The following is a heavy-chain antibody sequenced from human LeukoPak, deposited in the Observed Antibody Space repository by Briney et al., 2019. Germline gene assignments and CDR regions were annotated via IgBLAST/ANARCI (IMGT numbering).Heavy chain of an antibody. D-gene: IGHD4-17*01. CDR1: GYTFTSYG. V-gene: IGHV1-18*01. CDR2: ISAYNGNT. J-gene: IGHJ2*01. CDR3: ARGYTATGNWYFDV. Sequence: GASVKDSCKASGYTFTSYGITWVRQAPGQGLEWMGWISAYNGNTNYAQNLQGRVTMTTDTSTRTAYMELRSLRSDDTALYYCARGYTATGNWYFDVWGRGTLVSVSS.